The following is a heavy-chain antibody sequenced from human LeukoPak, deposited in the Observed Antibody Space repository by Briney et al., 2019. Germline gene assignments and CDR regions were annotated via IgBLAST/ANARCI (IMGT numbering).Heavy chain of an antibody. D-gene: IGHD6-19*01. V-gene: IGHV3-23*01. CDR2: ISGRTGAT. Sequence: PGGSLRLSCAASGFTFTTNAMSWVRQAPGKGLEWVSAISGRTGATYYADSEKGRFTISRDNSKSTLYLQMDSLRAEDTAVYYCAKCENSGCHLIDYWGQGTLVTVSS. J-gene: IGHJ4*02. CDR3: AKCENSGCHLIDY. CDR1: GFTFTTNA.